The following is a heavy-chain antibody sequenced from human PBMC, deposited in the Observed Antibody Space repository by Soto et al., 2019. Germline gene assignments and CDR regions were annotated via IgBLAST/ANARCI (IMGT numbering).Heavy chain of an antibody. CDR2: ISSYNVDT. CDR3: ARGHGEIIGAMDV. CDR1: GYRCNTYG. Sequence: GASVKVSCKASGYRCNTYGISWVLQAPGQGLEWMGRISSYNVDTNYAEKFEDRLTMTTDTSTNTAYMELKSLRSDDTAVYFCARGHGEIIGAMDVWGQGTSVTVSS. D-gene: IGHD3-3*01. J-gene: IGHJ6*02. V-gene: IGHV1-18*01.